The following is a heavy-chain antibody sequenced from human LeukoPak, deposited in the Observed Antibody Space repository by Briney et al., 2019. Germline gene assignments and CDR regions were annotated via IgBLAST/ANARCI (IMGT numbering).Heavy chain of an antibody. CDR2: IKQDGSEQ. CDR3: ARESAGGPDY. D-gene: IGHD6-19*01. V-gene: IGHV3-7*05. J-gene: IGHJ4*02. Sequence: GGSLRLSCAASGFTLSNAWMSWVRQAPGKGLEWVANIKQDGSEQYYVDSVRGRFTISRDNAKNSLYLQMNSLRAEDTAIYYCARESAGGPDYWGQGTLVTVSS. CDR1: GFTLSNAW.